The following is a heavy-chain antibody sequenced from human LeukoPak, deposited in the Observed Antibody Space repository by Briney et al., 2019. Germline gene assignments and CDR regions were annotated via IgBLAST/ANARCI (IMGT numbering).Heavy chain of an antibody. CDR3: ARNWFDP. CDR2: IYSGGST. V-gene: IGHV3-53*05. CDR1: GFTVSSDY. Sequence: GGSLRLSCAASGFTVSSDYMSWVRQAPGKGLEWVSVIYSGGSTYYADSVKGRFTISRDKSKNTVYLQMNSLRFEDTAMYYCARNWFDPWGQGALVTVSS. J-gene: IGHJ5*02.